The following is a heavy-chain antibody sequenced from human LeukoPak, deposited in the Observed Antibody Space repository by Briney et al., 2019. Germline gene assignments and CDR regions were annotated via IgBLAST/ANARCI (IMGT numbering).Heavy chain of an antibody. CDR3: ARDTSGLLLNY. V-gene: IGHV3-74*01. CDR1: GFTLSSYW. J-gene: IGHJ4*02. D-gene: IGHD3-10*01. CDR2: INSDVSST. Sequence: GGSLRLSCAVSGFTLSSYWMHWVRHAQGKGLGWVSRINSDVSSTTYADSVKGRSTIPTHNAKNTLYLQMNSLRAEATAVYYCARDTSGLLLNYWGQGPLVTVSS.